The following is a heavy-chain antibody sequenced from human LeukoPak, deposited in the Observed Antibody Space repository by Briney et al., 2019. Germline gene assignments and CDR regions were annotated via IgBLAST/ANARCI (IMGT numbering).Heavy chain of an antibody. Sequence: ASVKVSCKASGHTFTGYYMHWVRQAPGQGLEWMGWINPNSGGTNYAEKFQGRVTMTRDTSISTAYMELSRLRSDDTAVYYCARVYYYYDSSGILTLYFDYWGQGTLVTVSS. D-gene: IGHD3-22*01. V-gene: IGHV1-2*02. CDR1: GHTFTGYY. J-gene: IGHJ4*02. CDR3: ARVYYYYDSSGILTLYFDY. CDR2: INPNSGGT.